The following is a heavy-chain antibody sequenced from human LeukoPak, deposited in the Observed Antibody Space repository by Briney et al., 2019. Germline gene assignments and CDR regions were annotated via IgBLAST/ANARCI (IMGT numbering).Heavy chain of an antibody. CDR2: IYYSGST. J-gene: IGHJ6*03. CDR1: GGSISSYY. CDR3: ARYFDYHNYYYYYMDV. V-gene: IGHV4-59*12. Sequence: SETLSLTCTVSGGSISSYYWSWIRQPPGKGLEWIGYIYYSGSTNYNPSLKSRVTISVDTSKNQFSLKLSSVTAADTAVYYCARYFDYHNYYYYYMDVWGKGTTVTISS. D-gene: IGHD3-9*01.